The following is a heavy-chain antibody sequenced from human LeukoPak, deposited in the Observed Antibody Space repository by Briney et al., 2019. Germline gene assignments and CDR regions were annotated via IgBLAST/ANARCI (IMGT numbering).Heavy chain of an antibody. CDR1: GYTLTGYY. Sequence: ASVKVSCKASGYTLTGYYMHWVRQAPGQGLEWMGWINPNSGGTNYAQKFQGWVTMTRDTSISTAYMELSRLRSDDTAVYYCAREFRLSSSLTNGMDVWGQGTLVTVSS. CDR2: INPNSGGT. D-gene: IGHD6-13*01. CDR3: AREFRLSSSLTNGMDV. J-gene: IGHJ6*02. V-gene: IGHV1-2*04.